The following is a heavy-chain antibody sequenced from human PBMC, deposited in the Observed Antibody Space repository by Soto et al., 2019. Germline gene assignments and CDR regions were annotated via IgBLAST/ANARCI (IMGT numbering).Heavy chain of an antibody. CDR2: INSDGSST. V-gene: IGHV3-74*01. J-gene: IGHJ6*02. CDR3: ASSPSSWYYYYGMDV. Sequence: GGSLQLSCAAPGFTFTSYCTHCVRQAPGKGLVWVSLINSDGSSTSYADSVKGRFTISRDNAKNTLYLQMNSLRAEDTAVYYCASSPSSWYYYYGMDVWGQGTTVTVSS. CDR1: GFTFTSYC. D-gene: IGHD6-13*01.